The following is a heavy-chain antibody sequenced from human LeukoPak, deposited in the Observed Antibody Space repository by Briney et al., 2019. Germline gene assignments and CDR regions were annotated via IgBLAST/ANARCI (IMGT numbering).Heavy chain of an antibody. CDR1: GGSFSGYY. V-gene: IGHV4-34*01. D-gene: IGHD5-18*01. Sequence: PSETLSLTCAVYGGSFSGYYWSWIRQPPGKGLEWIGEISHSGSTNYNPSLKSRVTISVDTSKNQFSLKLSSVTAADTAVYYCARGRLRGYSYGYVNAFDIWGQGTMVTVSS. CDR3: ARGRLRGYSYGYVNAFDI. J-gene: IGHJ3*02. CDR2: ISHSGST.